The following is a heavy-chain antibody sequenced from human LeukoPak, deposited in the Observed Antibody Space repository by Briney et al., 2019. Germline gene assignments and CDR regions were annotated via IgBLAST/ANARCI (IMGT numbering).Heavy chain of an antibody. CDR1: EYSSTSYW. D-gene: IGHD3-22*01. J-gene: IGHJ5*02. CDR2: IFPGDSDI. CDR3: ARHPYYYDNSGYLDL. Sequence: GESLKISCKGSEYSSTSYWIGWVRQMPGKGLEWMGIIFPGDSDIRYSPSFQGHVTISADKSITTAYLQWSSLKASDTAMYYCARHPYYYDNSGYLDLWGQGTLVTVSS. V-gene: IGHV5-51*01.